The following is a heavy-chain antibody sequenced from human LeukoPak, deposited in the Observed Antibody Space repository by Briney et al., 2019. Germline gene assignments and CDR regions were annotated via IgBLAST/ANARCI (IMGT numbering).Heavy chain of an antibody. Sequence: GGSLRLSCAASGFIFSRYAMSWVRQAPGKGLEWVSAINGRGNNTYYADSVKGRFTISRDNAKNTLYLQMNSLRAEDTAVYYCARDPGATRSLGIDYWGQGTLVTVSS. CDR1: GFIFSRYA. V-gene: IGHV3-23*01. J-gene: IGHJ4*02. CDR3: ARDPGATRSLGIDY. D-gene: IGHD1-26*01. CDR2: INGRGNNT.